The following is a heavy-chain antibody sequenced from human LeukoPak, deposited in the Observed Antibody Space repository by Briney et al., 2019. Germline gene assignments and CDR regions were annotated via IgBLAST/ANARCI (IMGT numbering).Heavy chain of an antibody. D-gene: IGHD2-21*01. CDR3: ARPGRGGIYFFDF. CDR1: GYTFTNYA. Sequence: ASVKVSCKASGYTFTNYAVNWVRQAPGQGLEWMGWINTNTGNPAYAPGFTGRFVFSLDTSVTTAYVDISSLKAEDTAVYYCARPGRGGIYFFDFWGQGTLVTVSS. CDR2: INTNTGNP. J-gene: IGHJ4*02. V-gene: IGHV7-4-1*02.